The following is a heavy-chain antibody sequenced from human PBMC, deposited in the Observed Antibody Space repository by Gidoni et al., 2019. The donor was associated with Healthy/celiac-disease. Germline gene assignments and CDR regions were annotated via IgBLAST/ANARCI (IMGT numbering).Heavy chain of an antibody. J-gene: IGHJ4*02. V-gene: IGHV3-21*01. D-gene: IGHD6-25*01. CDR2: ISSSSSYI. CDR1: GFTFSSYR. Sequence: EVQLVESGGGLVKPGGSLSLSCAASGFTFSSYRMNWVRQAPGKGLEWVSSISSSSSYIYYADSVKGRFTISRDNAKNSLYLQMNSLRAEDTAVYYCARAPGSEEDYWGQGTLVTVSS. CDR3: ARAPGSEEDY.